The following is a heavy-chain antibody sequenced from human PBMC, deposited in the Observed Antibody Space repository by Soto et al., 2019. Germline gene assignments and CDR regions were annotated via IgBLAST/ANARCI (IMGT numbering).Heavy chain of an antibody. CDR1: GGSFSGYY. D-gene: IGHD3-10*01. CDR2: INHSGST. J-gene: IGHJ6*02. CDR3: ARGGSYYDPAAYYYYGMDV. Sequence: SETLSLTCAVYGGSFSGYYWSWIRQPPGKGLEWIGEINHSGSTNYNPSLKSRVTISVDTSKNQFSLKLSSVTAADTAVYYCARGGSYYDPAAYYYYGMDVWGQGTTVTVSS. V-gene: IGHV4-34*01.